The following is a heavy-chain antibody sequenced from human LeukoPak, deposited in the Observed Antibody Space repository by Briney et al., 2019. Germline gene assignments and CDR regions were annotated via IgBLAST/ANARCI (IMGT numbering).Heavy chain of an antibody. Sequence: PSETLSLTCAVYGGSFSGYYWSWIRQPPGKGLEWTGEINHSGSTNYNPSLKSRVTISVDTSKNQFSLRLSSVTAADTAVYYCARMQQLVMRADYWGQGTLVTVSS. CDR2: INHSGST. V-gene: IGHV4-34*01. CDR1: GGSFSGYY. CDR3: ARMQQLVMRADY. J-gene: IGHJ4*02. D-gene: IGHD6-13*01.